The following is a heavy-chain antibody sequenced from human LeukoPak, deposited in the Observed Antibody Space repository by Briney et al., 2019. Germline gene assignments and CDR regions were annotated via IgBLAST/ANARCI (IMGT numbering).Heavy chain of an antibody. J-gene: IGHJ5*02. V-gene: IGHV3-30*02. CDR2: IQSDGSNK. Sequence: PGGSLRLSCAASGFTFRKYNIHWVRQAPGKGLEWVAFIQSDGSNKYYADSVKGRFTISRDNSKNTVYLQMNSLRPEDTAVFYCAKDSGSYGLDLWGQGTPVTVSS. CDR1: GFTFRKYN. CDR3: AKDSGSYGLDL. D-gene: IGHD3-10*01.